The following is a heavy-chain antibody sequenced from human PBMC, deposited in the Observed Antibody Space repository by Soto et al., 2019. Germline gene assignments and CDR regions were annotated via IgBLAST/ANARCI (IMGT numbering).Heavy chain of an antibody. Sequence: VQLVQSGAELKKPGASVRVSCKASGYSFSTFGISWVRQAPGQGLEWMGWINVYNGNTNYAQKVQGRVTTTADTSTTTAYMDLRSLTPDDTAVYFCARAIAGGYGHTTLDYWGQGTLVTVSS. D-gene: IGHD5-18*01. CDR2: INVYNGNT. V-gene: IGHV1-18*01. CDR1: GYSFSTFG. J-gene: IGHJ4*02. CDR3: ARAIAGGYGHTTLDY.